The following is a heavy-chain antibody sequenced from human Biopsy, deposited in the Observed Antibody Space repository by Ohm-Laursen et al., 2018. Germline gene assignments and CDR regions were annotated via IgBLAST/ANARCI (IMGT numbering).Heavy chain of an antibody. Sequence: SETLSLTCTVSGDSISSYYWSWIRQPPGKGLEWIGDVYYSGSANRNPSLKSRVTILVDTSKNQFSLKLNSVTAADTAVYYCGRDSGILNYGNFKYYHYYGMDVWGQGTMVVVS. CDR1: GDSISSYY. J-gene: IGHJ6*02. CDR3: GRDSGILNYGNFKYYHYYGMDV. CDR2: VYYSGSA. V-gene: IGHV4-59*12. D-gene: IGHD4-11*01.